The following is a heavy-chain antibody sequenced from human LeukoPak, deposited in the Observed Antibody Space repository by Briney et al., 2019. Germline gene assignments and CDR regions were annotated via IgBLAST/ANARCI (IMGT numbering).Heavy chain of an antibody. D-gene: IGHD3-16*01. V-gene: IGHV6-1*01. J-gene: IGHJ4*02. Sequence: SQTLSLTCAISGDSVSSNSAAWNWIRQSPSRGLEWLGRTYYRSKWYNDYAVSVKSRITINPDTSKNQFSLKLSSVTAADTAVYYCARLPRLGGYYFDYWGQGTLVTVSS. CDR3: ARLPRLGGYYFDY. CDR2: TYYRSKWYN. CDR1: GDSVSSNSAA.